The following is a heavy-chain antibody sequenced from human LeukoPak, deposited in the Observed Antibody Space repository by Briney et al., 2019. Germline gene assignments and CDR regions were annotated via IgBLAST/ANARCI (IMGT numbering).Heavy chain of an antibody. J-gene: IGHJ6*03. CDR2: IYYSGST. D-gene: IGHD3-10*01. V-gene: IGHV4-39*01. CDR1: GGSISSSSYY. CDR3: ARSPVRGSLYCMDV. Sequence: SETLSLTCTVSGGSISSSSYYWGWIRQPPGKGLEWIGSIYYSGSTYYNPSLKSRVTISVDTSKNQFSLKLSSVTAADTAVYYCARSPVRGSLYCMDVWGKGTTVTVSS.